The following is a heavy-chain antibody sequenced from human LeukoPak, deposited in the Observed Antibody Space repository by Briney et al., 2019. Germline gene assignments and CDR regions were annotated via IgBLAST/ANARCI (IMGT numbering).Heavy chain of an antibody. Sequence: ASVKVSCKASAYTFTSYDINWVRQATGQGLEWMGWMNPNSGNTGYAQKFQGRVTMTRNTSISTAYMELSSLRSEDTAVYYCRLGSGSYYNGGAGFDPWGQGTLVTVSS. CDR3: RLGSGSYYNGGAGFDP. D-gene: IGHD3-10*01. CDR1: AYTFTSYD. CDR2: MNPNSGNT. J-gene: IGHJ5*02. V-gene: IGHV1-8*01.